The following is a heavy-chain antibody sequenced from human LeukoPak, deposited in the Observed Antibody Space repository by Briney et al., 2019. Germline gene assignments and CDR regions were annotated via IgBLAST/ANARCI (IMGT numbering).Heavy chain of an antibody. Sequence: SETLSLTCTVSGGSISSGSYYWSWIRQPAGKGLEWIGRIYTSGSTNYNPSLKSRVSISVDASKNQFSLKLSSVTAADTAVYYCARDSSSYDAFDIWGQGTMVTVSS. D-gene: IGHD2-2*01. CDR2: IYTSGST. J-gene: IGHJ3*02. V-gene: IGHV4-61*02. CDR3: ARDSSSYDAFDI. CDR1: GGSISSGSYY.